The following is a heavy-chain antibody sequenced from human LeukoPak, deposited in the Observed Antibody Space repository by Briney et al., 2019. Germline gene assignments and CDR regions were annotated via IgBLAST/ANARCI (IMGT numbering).Heavy chain of an antibody. CDR1: GGSISSYY. CDR2: IYYSGST. CDR3: ARIAGSGSLNWFDP. V-gene: IGHV4-59*08. J-gene: IGHJ5*02. D-gene: IGHD3-10*01. Sequence: SETLSLTCTVSGGSISSYYWSWIRQPPGKGLEWIGYIYYSGSTNYNPSLKSRVTISVDTPKNQFSLKLSSVTAADTAVYYCARIAGSGSLNWFDPWGQGTLVTVSS.